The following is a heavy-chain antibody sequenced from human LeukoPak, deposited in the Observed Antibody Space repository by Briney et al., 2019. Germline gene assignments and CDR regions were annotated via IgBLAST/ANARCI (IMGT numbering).Heavy chain of an antibody. Sequence: GGSLRLSCAASGFTFGSYAMSWVRQAPGKGLVWVARTNLHGTAVDYADSVKGRFIISRDNAKNTLFLQMNSLRVEDTAVYYCASAYTYVRLGDHWGQGTLVTVSS. J-gene: IGHJ4*02. CDR2: TNLHGTAV. CDR1: GFTFGSYA. D-gene: IGHD3-16*01. V-gene: IGHV3-74*01. CDR3: ASAYTYVRLGDH.